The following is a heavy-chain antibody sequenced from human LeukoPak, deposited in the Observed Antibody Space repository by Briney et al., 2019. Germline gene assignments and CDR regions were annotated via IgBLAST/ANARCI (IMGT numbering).Heavy chain of an antibody. CDR1: GGSISSYY. D-gene: IGHD3-3*02. CDR2: IYYSGST. CDR3: ARTLSSYYYGMDV. J-gene: IGHJ6*02. Sequence: PSETLSLTCTVSGGSISSYYWSWIRQPPGKGLAWIGYIYYSGSTNYNPSLKSRVTISVDTSKNQFSLKLSSVTAADTAVYYCARTLSSYYYGMDVWGQGTTVTVSS. V-gene: IGHV4-59*08.